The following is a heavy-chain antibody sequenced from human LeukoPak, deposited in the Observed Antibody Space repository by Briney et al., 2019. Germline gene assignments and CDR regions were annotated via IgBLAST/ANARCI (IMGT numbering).Heavy chain of an antibody. J-gene: IGHJ3*02. Sequence: SETLSLTCTVSGGSIGSYYWSWIRQPPGKGLEWIGYIYYSGSTNYNPSLKSRVTISVDTSKNQFSLKLSSVTAADTAVHYCAKLSVVTRVDAFDIWGQGTMITVSS. CDR2: IYYSGST. CDR1: GGSIGSYY. V-gene: IGHV4-59*01. D-gene: IGHD3-22*01. CDR3: AKLSVVTRVDAFDI.